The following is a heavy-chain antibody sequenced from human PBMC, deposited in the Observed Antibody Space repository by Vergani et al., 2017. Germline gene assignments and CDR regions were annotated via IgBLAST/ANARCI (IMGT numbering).Heavy chain of an antibody. CDR3: ATKSCGTPGCQIGYFRE. D-gene: IGHD1-26*01. CDR2: LSYDGTQK. J-gene: IGHJ1*01. Sequence: QVHLVESGGGVVQPGRSLRLSCVVSGFTSSYYGMHWVRQAPGKGLEWVAVLSYDGTQKYYADSVKGRFTSSRDNSKSTLYLQMNSLRTEDTAVYYCATKSCGTPGCQIGYFREWGQGTLVTVSS. CDR1: GFTSSYYG. V-gene: IGHV3-30*03.